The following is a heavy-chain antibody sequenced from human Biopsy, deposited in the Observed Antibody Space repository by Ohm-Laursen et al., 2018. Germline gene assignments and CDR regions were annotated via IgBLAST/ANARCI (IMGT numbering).Heavy chain of an antibody. CDR1: GGSIISYY. D-gene: IGHD3-3*01. CDR2: VYNGGIT. J-gene: IGHJ5*02. CDR3: ARTPRDSFWSGSYKRGLWFDP. V-gene: IGHV4-59*01. Sequence: GTLSLTCPVSGGSIISYYWTWIRQTPGKGLGWIGHVYNGGITNYNPSLKSRVTISKDTSKNQFSLQLSSVTAADTAVYYCARTPRDSFWSGSYKRGLWFDPWGQGTLVTVSS.